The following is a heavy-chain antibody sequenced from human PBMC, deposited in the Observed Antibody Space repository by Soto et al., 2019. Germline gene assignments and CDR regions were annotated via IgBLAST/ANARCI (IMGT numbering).Heavy chain of an antibody. J-gene: IGHJ4*02. CDR2: IYYSGTT. V-gene: IGHV4-59*08. Sequence: WTWIRQPPGKGLEWRGYIYYSGTTTNYNPSLKSRVTLSVDTSKNQFSLKLSSVTAADTAVYYCARLGGSYAVPHFDYWGQGTLVTVSS. CDR3: ARLGGSYAVPHFDY. D-gene: IGHD1-26*01.